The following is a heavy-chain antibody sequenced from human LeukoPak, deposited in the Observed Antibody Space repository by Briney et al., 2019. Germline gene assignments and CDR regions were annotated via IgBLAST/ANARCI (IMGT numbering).Heavy chain of an antibody. CDR2: ISYDGSNK. Sequence: GGSLRLSCAASGFTFSSYAMHWVRQAPGKGLEWVAVISYDGSNKYYADSVKGRFTISRDNSKNTLYLQMNSLRAEDTAVYYCARGSSGYWGQGTLVTVSS. D-gene: IGHD6-19*01. CDR3: ARGSSGY. CDR1: GFTFSSYA. V-gene: IGHV3-30*04. J-gene: IGHJ4*02.